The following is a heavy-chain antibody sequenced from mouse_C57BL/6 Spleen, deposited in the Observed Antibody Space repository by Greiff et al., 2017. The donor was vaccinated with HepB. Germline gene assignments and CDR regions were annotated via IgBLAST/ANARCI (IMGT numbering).Heavy chain of an antibody. CDR2: IHPNSGST. D-gene: IGHD2-3*01. V-gene: IGHV1-64*01. Sequence: QVQLQQPGAELVKPGASVKLSCKASGYTFTSYWMHWVKQRPGQGLEWIGMIHPNSGSTNYNEKFKSKATLTVDKSSSTAYMQLSSLTSEDSAVYYCASWGYYEGPIAMDYWGQGTSVTVSS. CDR3: ASWGYYEGPIAMDY. CDR1: GYTFTSYW. J-gene: IGHJ4*01.